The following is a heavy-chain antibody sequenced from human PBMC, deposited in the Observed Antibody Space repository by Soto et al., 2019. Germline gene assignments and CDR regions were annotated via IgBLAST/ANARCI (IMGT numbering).Heavy chain of an antibody. CDR3: ARGRASGSYYLLDY. Sequence: ASVKVSCKASGGTFSSYAISWVRQAPGQGLEWMGGIIPIFGTANYAQKFQGRVTITADESTSTAYMELSSLRSEDTAVYYCARGRASGSYYLLDYWGQGTLVTVSS. D-gene: IGHD3-10*01. V-gene: IGHV1-69*13. CDR1: GGTFSSYA. J-gene: IGHJ4*02. CDR2: IIPIFGTA.